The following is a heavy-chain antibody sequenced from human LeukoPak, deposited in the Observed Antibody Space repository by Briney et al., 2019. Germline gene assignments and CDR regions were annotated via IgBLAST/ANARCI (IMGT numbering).Heavy chain of an antibody. V-gene: IGHV3-53*01. CDR2: IYSGGST. Sequence: GGSLRLSRAASGFTVSSNYMSWVRQAPGKGLEWVSVIYSGGSTYYADSVKGRFTISRDNSKNTLYLQMNSLRAEDTAVYYCASCGGGCPLPFDFDYWGQGTLVTVSS. CDR1: GFTVSSNY. CDR3: ASCGGGCPLPFDFDY. J-gene: IGHJ4*02. D-gene: IGHD2-21*02.